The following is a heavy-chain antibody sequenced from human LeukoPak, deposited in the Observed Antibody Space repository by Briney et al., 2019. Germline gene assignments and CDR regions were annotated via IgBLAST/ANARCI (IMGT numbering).Heavy chain of an antibody. CDR1: GFTFSTYG. Sequence: GGSLRLSCATSGFTFSTYGMEWVRQAPGKGLEWVAVISYDGNNKYYADSLKGRFTISRDNSKNTLYLQMNSLRAEDTAVYYCARDLVGGWDDSSGYYYGYFDYWGQGTLVTVSS. CDR3: ARDLVGGWDDSSGYYYGYFDY. CDR2: ISYDGNNK. D-gene: IGHD3-22*01. J-gene: IGHJ4*02. V-gene: IGHV3-30*19.